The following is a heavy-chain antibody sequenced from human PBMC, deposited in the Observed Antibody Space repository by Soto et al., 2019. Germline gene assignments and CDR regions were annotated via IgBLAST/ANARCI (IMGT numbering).Heavy chain of an antibody. Sequence: PEGSLRLSCAASGFTLTNAWMSWVRQAPGKGLEWVGRIKSKTDGGTTDYAAPVKGRFTISRDDSKNTLYLQMNSLKTEDTAVYYCTTAPHDYCDSSGYWSWGQGTLVTVSS. CDR2: IKSKTDGGTT. J-gene: IGHJ5*02. V-gene: IGHV3-15*01. CDR1: GFTLTNAW. D-gene: IGHD3-22*01. CDR3: TTAPHDYCDSSGYWS.